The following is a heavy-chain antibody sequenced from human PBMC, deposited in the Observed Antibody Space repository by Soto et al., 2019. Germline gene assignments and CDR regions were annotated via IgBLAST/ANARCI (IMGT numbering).Heavy chain of an antibody. V-gene: IGHV2-5*02. CDR2: IFWDDDK. D-gene: IGHD2-21*01. J-gene: IGHJ4*02. Sequence: QITLKESGPALVEPTQTLTLTCTFSGFSLSTSGVGVGWIRQPPGKALEWLALIFWDDDKRYSPSLKSRLSIIKDTSKNQVVLTMTTMDPVDTATYYCAHFSREFHLILSHYWFDYWGQGTLVTVSS. CDR3: AHFSREFHLILSHYWFDY. CDR1: GFSLSTSGVG.